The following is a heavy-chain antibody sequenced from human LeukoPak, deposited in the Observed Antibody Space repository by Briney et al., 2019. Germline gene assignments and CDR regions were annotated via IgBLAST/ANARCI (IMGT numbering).Heavy chain of an antibody. CDR3: ATTPPVADYYCYMDV. J-gene: IGHJ6*03. V-gene: IGHV1-24*01. CDR1: GYTLTELS. D-gene: IGHD4-23*01. CDR2: FDPEDGET. Sequence: GASVKVSCKVSGYTLTELSMHWVRQAPGKGLEWMGGFDPEDGETIYAQKFQGRVTMTEDTSTDTAYMELSSLRSEDTAVYYCATTPPVADYYCYMDVWGKGTTVTVSS.